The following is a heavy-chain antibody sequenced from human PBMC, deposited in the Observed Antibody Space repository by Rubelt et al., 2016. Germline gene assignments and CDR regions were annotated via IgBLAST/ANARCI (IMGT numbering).Heavy chain of an antibody. CDR3: VRGGPRAGGYYYYGMDV. Sequence: QVQLVQSGAEVKKPGSSVKVSCKASGGTFSSYAISWVRQAPGQGLEWMGRIIPILGIANYTQKRVAGWLGITGDKPPWTADRWLSVLGFEVTAVDYRVRGGPRAGGYYYYGMDVWGQGTTVTVSS. V-gene: IGHV1-69*04. D-gene: IGHD3-16*01. J-gene: IGHJ6*02. CDR1: GGTFSSYA. CDR2: IIPILGIA.